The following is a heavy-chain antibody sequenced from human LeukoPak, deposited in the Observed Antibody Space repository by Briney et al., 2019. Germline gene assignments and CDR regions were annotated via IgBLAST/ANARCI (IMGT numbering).Heavy chain of an antibody. Sequence: SETLSLTCTVSGYSISSGYYWGWIRQPPGKGLEWIGSIYHSGSTYYNPSLKSRVTISVDRSKNQFSLKLSSVTAADTAVYYCAGGRGWFDPWGQGTLVTVSS. CDR2: IYHSGST. D-gene: IGHD5-24*01. V-gene: IGHV4-38-2*02. CDR1: GYSISSGYY. CDR3: AGGRGWFDP. J-gene: IGHJ5*02.